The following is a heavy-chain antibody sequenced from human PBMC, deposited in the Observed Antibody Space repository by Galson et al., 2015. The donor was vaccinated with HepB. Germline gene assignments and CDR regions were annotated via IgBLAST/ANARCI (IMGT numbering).Heavy chain of an antibody. J-gene: IGHJ5*02. CDR1: GGSISSSSYY. Sequence: ETLSLTCTVSGGSISSSSYYWGWIRQPPGKGLEWIGSIYYGGSTYYNPSFKSRVTMSVDTSKNQFSLKLSSVTAADTAVYYCARQLLMVRGVIRARYNWFDPWGQGTLVTVSS. D-gene: IGHD3-10*01. V-gene: IGHV4-39*01. CDR3: ARQLLMVRGVIRARYNWFDP. CDR2: IYYGGST.